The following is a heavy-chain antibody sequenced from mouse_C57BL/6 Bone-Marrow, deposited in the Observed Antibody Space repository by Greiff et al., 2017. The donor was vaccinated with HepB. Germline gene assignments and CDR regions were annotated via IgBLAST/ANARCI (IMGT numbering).Heavy chain of an antibody. CDR2: IYPGGGYT. V-gene: IGHV1-63*01. CDR1: GYTFTNYW. J-gene: IGHJ2*01. D-gene: IGHD4-1*01. Sequence: LVESGAELVRPGTSVKMSCKASGYTFTNYWIGWAKQRPGHGLEWIGDIYPGGGYTNYNEKFKGKATLTADKSSSTAYMQFSSLTSEDSAIYYCARSGWDGYFDYWGQGTTLTVSS. CDR3: ARSGWDGYFDY.